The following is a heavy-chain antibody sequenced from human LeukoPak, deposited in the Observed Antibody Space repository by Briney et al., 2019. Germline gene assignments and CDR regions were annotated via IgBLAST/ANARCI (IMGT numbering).Heavy chain of an antibody. V-gene: IGHV3-21*01. J-gene: IGHJ6*02. Sequence: GGSLRLSCAASGFTFSSYSMNWVRQAPGKGLEWVSSISSSSSYIYYADSVKGRFTISRDNAKNSLYLQMNSLRAEDTAVYYCARAKSRYYYYGMGVWGQGTTVTVSS. CDR2: ISSSSSYI. CDR3: ARAKSRYYYYGMGV. CDR1: GFTFSSYS.